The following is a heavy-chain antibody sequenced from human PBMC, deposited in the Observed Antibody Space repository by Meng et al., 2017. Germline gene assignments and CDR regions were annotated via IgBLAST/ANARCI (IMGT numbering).Heavy chain of an antibody. CDR3: ARDYYDYVWGSYRYIAV. CDR1: GYTFTGYY. Sequence: ASVKVSCKASGYTFTGYYMHWVRQAPGQGLEWMGRINPNSGGTNYAQKFQGRVTMTRDTSISTAYMELSRLRSDDAAVYYCARDYYDYVWGSYRYIAVWGQGTTVTAP. CDR2: INPNSGGT. J-gene: IGHJ6*02. D-gene: IGHD3-16*02. V-gene: IGHV1-2*06.